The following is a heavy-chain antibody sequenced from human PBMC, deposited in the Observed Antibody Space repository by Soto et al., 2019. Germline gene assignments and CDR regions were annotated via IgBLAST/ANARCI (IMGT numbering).Heavy chain of an antibody. CDR3: AKDSRYDFWSGMGDYFDY. Sequence: PGGSLRLSCAASGFTFSSYAMSWVRQAPGKGLEWVSAISGSGGSTYYADSVKGRFTISRDNSKNTLYLQMNSLRAEDTAVYYCAKDSRYDFWSGMGDYFDYWGQGTLVTVSS. CDR1: GFTFSSYA. D-gene: IGHD3-3*01. V-gene: IGHV3-23*01. J-gene: IGHJ4*02. CDR2: ISGSGGST.